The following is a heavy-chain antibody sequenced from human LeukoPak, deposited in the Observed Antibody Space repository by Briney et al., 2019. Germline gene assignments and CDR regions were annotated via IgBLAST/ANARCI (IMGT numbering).Heavy chain of an antibody. D-gene: IGHD6-19*01. J-gene: IGHJ4*02. CDR3: ANSKVADFHY. V-gene: IGHV3-23*01. Sequence: GGSLRLSCAASGFTFSTYSMSWVRQTPEKGLGWVSVINDNGDTTFYADSVRGRFTISRDNSKNTLYLQMNTLRADDTAVYYCANSKVADFHYWGQGTRVTVSS. CDR1: GFTFSTYS. CDR2: INDNGDTT.